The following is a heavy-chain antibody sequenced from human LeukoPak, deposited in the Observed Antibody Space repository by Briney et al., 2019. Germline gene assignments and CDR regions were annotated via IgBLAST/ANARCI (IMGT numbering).Heavy chain of an antibody. Sequence: PSETLSLTCAVYGGSFSGHYWSWIRQPPGKGLEWIGEINNSGSSNYNPSLKSRVTISVDTSKNQFSLKLSSVTAADTAVYYCARGRGDSISWYHLDNWGQGTLVTVSS. CDR2: INNSGSS. J-gene: IGHJ4*02. CDR3: ARGRGDSISWYHLDN. V-gene: IGHV4-34*01. CDR1: GGSFSGHY. D-gene: IGHD6-13*01.